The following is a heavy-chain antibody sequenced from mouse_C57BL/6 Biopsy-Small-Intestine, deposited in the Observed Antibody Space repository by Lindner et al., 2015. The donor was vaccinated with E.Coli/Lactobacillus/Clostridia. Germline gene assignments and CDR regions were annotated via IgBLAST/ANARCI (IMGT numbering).Heavy chain of an antibody. Sequence: VQLQESGPELVKPGASVKISCKASGYSFTGYYMNWVKQSPEKSLEWIGEINPNTGGTTYNQKFKAKATLTVDKSSSTAYMQLKSLTSEDSAVYYCASPSITTEYWGQGTSVTVSS. CDR3: ASPSITTEY. CDR1: GYSFTGYY. CDR2: INPNTGGT. V-gene: IGHV1-42*01. D-gene: IGHD1-1*01. J-gene: IGHJ4*01.